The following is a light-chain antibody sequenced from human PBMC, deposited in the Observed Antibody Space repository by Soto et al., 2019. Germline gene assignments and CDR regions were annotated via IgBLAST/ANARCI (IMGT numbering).Light chain of an antibody. V-gene: IGKV1-5*01. CDR1: QSISSW. Sequence: DIQMTQSPSTLSASVGDRVTITCRASQSISSWLAWYQQKPGKAPKLLIYDASSLESGVPSRFSGSGSATEFTLTISSLQPDDFATYYCQHYNSYSEAFGQGTKGDIK. J-gene: IGKJ1*01. CDR3: QHYNSYSEA. CDR2: DAS.